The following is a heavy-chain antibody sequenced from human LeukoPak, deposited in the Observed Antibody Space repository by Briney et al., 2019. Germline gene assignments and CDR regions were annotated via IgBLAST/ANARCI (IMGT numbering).Heavy chain of an antibody. Sequence: GGSLRLSCAASGSTFGNHAIHWVRQAPGKGLEWVTVISHDGGNAYYRDSVKGRFTISRDNSKNNVLLQMNSLSPDDTAVYYCVGSPTYYYMDVWGKGTTVTVSS. V-gene: IGHV3-30*04. D-gene: IGHD3-10*01. CDR1: GSTFGNHA. CDR3: VGSPTYYYMDV. J-gene: IGHJ6*03. CDR2: ISHDGGNA.